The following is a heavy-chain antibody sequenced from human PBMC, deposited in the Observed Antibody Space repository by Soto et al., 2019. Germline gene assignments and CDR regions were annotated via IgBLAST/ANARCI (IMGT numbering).Heavy chain of an antibody. D-gene: IGHD3-22*01. V-gene: IGHV1-69*13. CDR2: IIPIFVTA. CDR3: ARTGDSSGYPGYYYYYYGMDV. CDR1: GGTFSSYA. Sequence: ASVKVSCKASGGTFSSYAISWVRQAPGQGLEWMGGIIPIFVTANYAQKFQGRVTITADESTSTAYMELSSLRSEDTAVYYCARTGDSSGYPGYYYYYYGMDVWGQGTTVTVSS. J-gene: IGHJ6*02.